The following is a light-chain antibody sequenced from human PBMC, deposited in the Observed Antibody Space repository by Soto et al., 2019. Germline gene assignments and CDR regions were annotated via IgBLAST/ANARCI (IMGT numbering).Light chain of an antibody. CDR2: AAS. Sequence: ESQMTQAPSSLSASVGDRVTITCLASQSISSYLNWYQQTAGKAPKLVIYAASSLQSGVPSRFSGIASGTDFTLTISSLQPEDSATYYCQQTYSTTRTFRPLTKVDIK. J-gene: IGKJ1*01. V-gene: IGKV1-39*01. CDR1: QSISSY. CDR3: QQTYSTTRT.